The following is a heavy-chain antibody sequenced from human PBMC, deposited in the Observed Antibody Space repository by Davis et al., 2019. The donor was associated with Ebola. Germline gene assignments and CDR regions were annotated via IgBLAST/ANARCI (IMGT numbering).Heavy chain of an antibody. CDR2: INHSGST. V-gene: IGHV4-34*01. CDR1: GGSFSGHY. CDR3: ARVPRGY. Sequence: PSETLSLTCAVYGGSFSGHYWSWIRQPPGKGLEWIGEINHSGSTNYNPSLKSRVTISVDTSKNQFSLKLSSVTAADTAVYYCARVPRGYWGQGTLVTVSS. J-gene: IGHJ4*02.